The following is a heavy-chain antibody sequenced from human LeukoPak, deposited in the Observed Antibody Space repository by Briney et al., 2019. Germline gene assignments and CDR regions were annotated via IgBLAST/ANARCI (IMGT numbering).Heavy chain of an antibody. V-gene: IGHV3-48*01. D-gene: IGHD2-2*01. J-gene: IGHJ4*02. Sequence: PGGSLRLSCAASGFTFSSYSMNWVRQAPGKGPEWVSYISSSSSTIYYADSVKGRFTISRDNSKNTLYLQMNSLRAEDTAVYYCAKVLVGGVPAALDYWGQGTLVTVSS. CDR2: ISSSSSTI. CDR3: AKVLVGGVPAALDY. CDR1: GFTFSSYS.